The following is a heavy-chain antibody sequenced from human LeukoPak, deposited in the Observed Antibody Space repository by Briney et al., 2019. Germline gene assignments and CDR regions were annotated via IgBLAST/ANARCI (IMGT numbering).Heavy chain of an antibody. CDR1: GGTFSSYA. CDR2: IIPIFGTA. D-gene: IGHD1-26*01. Sequence: GASVKVSCKASGGTFSSYAISWVRQAPGQGLEWMGGIIPIFGTANNAQKFQGRVTITADESTSTAYMELSSLRSEDTAVYYCARDIVGATQDFNFDYWGQGTLVTVSS. V-gene: IGHV1-69*13. J-gene: IGHJ4*02. CDR3: ARDIVGATQDFNFDY.